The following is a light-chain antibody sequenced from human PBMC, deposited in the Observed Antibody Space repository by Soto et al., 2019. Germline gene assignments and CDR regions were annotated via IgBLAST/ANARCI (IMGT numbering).Light chain of an antibody. CDR3: QQYNNWWT. Sequence: EIVMTQSPATLSVSPGERATLSCRASQSIGSNLAWYQQRPGQGPRLLIYGASTRATGIPARFSGSGSGTEFTLTINSLQSEDFAVYYCQQYNNWWTFGQGTKVDIK. CDR1: QSIGSN. V-gene: IGKV3-15*01. CDR2: GAS. J-gene: IGKJ1*01.